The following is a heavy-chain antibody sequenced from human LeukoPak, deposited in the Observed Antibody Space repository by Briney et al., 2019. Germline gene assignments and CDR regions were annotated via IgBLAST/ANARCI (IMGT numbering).Heavy chain of an antibody. CDR2: INPNNGGT. CDR3: ARDSVYYYDSSGYRNWFDP. D-gene: IGHD3-22*01. Sequence: ASVKVSCKASGYTFTGYYMHWVRQAPGQGLEWMGWINPNNGGTNYAQKFQGRVTMTRDTSISTAYMELSRLRSDDTAVYYCARDSVYYYDSSGYRNWFDPWGQGTLVTVSS. J-gene: IGHJ5*02. CDR1: GYTFTGYY. V-gene: IGHV1-2*02.